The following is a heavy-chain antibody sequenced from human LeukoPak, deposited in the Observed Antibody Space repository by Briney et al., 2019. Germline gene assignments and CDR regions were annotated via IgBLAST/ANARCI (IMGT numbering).Heavy chain of an antibody. CDR1: GGSISSYH. Sequence: SETLSLTCTVSGGSISSYHWSWIRQPPGKGLEWIGYIYYSGSTNYNPSLKSRVTISVDTSKNQFSLKLSSVTAADTAVYYCARRSGRDAFGIWGQGTMVTVSS. CDR2: IYYSGST. D-gene: IGHD1-14*01. CDR3: ARRSGRDAFGI. J-gene: IGHJ3*02. V-gene: IGHV4-59*08.